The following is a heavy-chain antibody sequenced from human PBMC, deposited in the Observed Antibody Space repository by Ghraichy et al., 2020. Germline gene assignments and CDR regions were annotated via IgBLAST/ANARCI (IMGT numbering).Heavy chain of an antibody. CDR2: INSDGSST. CDR1: GFTFSSYW. CDR3: ARGGGDTPSYWYFDL. Sequence: GGSLRLSCAASGFTFSSYWMHWVRQAPGKGLVWVSRINSDGSSTSYADSVKGRFTISRDNAKNTLYLQMNSLRAEDTAVYYCARGGGDTPSYWYFDLWGRGTLVTVSS. J-gene: IGHJ2*01. V-gene: IGHV3-74*01. D-gene: IGHD5-18*01.